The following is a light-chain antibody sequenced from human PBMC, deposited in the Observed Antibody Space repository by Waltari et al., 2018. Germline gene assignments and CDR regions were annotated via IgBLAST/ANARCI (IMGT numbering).Light chain of an antibody. V-gene: IGLV2-23*02. Sequence: QSALPQPASVSGSPGQSITIPCTGTSSYVGGYNFVTWYQRHPGKPPKLIIYDVNRRPSVISDRFSGSTSDNTASLTISGLQAEDEADYCCCLDAGSHTWVFGGGTKLAVL. CDR3: CLDAGSHTWV. CDR1: SSYVGGYNF. CDR2: DVN. J-gene: IGLJ3*02.